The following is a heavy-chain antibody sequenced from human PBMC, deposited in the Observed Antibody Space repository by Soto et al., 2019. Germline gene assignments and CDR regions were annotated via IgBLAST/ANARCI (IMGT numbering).Heavy chain of an antibody. CDR2: LSTSGST. Sequence: VQLQESGPGLVKPSETLSLTCTVSGDSISKYYWSWIRQPAGKGLEWIGRLSTSGSTNYNPSLKRRVTMSVDTSKNQFSLMLNSVTAADTAVYYCRRYFDYWGQGTLVTVSS. CDR3: RRYFDY. V-gene: IGHV4-4*07. J-gene: IGHJ4*02. CDR1: GDSISKYY.